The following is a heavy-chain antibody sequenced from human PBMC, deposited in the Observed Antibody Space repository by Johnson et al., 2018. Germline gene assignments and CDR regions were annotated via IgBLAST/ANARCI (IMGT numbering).Heavy chain of an antibody. CDR2: IGYDGGKK. V-gene: IGHV3-33*01. J-gene: IGHJ3*02. D-gene: IGHD3-22*01. Sequence: QVQLVESGGGVVQPGRSLRLSCEASGFTFSSYAMHWVRQTPGKGLEWGAVIGYDGGKKYYADSGKGRFTVSRDNSKNTLSLKMNSLRAEDTAVYYCARDHPVDYYYDTPSPDVFDIWGQGTMVTVSS. CDR3: ARDHPVDYYYDTPSPDVFDI. CDR1: GFTFSSYA.